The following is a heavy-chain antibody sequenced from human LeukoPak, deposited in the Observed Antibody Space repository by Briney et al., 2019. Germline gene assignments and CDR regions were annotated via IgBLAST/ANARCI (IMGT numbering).Heavy chain of an antibody. D-gene: IGHD1/OR15-1a*01. J-gene: IGHJ4*02. Sequence: PGGSLRLSGAASGFTFSGSLMTWVRQAPGKGLEWVAHIKEDGSDKYYVDSVTGRFTISRDNTKNSLYLQMSILRAEDTAVYYCATWNSDWEFAYWGQGTLVSVSS. V-gene: IGHV3-7*05. CDR1: GFTFSGSL. CDR3: ATWNSDWEFAY. CDR2: IKEDGSDK.